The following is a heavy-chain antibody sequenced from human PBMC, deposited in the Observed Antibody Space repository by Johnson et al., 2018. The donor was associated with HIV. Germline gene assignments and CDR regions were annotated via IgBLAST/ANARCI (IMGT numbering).Heavy chain of an antibody. CDR2: IKQDGSEK. CDR1: GFTFSSYW. Sequence: VQLVESGGGVVQPGRSLRLSCAASGFTFSSYWMSWVRQAPGKGLEWVANIKQDGSEKYYVDSVKGRFTISRDNAKNSLYRQMNSLRAEDTAVYYCARGSSGSWDAFDIWGQGTMVTVSS. D-gene: IGHD1-26*01. J-gene: IGHJ3*02. V-gene: IGHV3-7*05. CDR3: ARGSSGSWDAFDI.